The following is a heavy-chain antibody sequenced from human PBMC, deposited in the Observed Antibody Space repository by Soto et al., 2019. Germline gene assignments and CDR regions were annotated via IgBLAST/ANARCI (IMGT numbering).Heavy chain of an antibody. Sequence: QLQLQESGSGLVKPSQTLSLTCAVSGGSISSGGYSWSWIRQPPGKGLEWIGYIYHSRSTSYNPSPNSRVTISVDRSKNQFSLTLSSVTAADTAVYYCARGMTTVTTLDYWDQGTLVTVSS. CDR3: ARGMTTVTTLDY. CDR2: IYHSRST. J-gene: IGHJ4*02. D-gene: IGHD4-4*01. V-gene: IGHV4-30-2*01. CDR1: GGSISSGGYS.